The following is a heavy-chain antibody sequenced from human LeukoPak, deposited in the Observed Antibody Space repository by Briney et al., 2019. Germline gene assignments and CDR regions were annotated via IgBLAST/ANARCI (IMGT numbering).Heavy chain of an antibody. V-gene: IGHV3-33*06. Sequence: PGRSLRLSCAASGFTFGSYGMHWVRQAPGKGLEWVAVIWYDGSNKYYADSVKGRFTISRDNSKNTLYLQMNSLRAEDTAVYYCAKERGSEFDYWGQGTLVTVSS. J-gene: IGHJ4*02. CDR1: GFTFGSYG. CDR2: IWYDGSNK. D-gene: IGHD3-10*01. CDR3: AKERGSEFDY.